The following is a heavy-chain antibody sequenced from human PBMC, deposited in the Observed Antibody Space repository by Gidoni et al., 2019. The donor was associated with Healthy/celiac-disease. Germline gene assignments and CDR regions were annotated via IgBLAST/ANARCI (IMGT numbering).Heavy chain of an antibody. CDR1: GYTLTELS. J-gene: IGHJ5*02. CDR2: FDPEDGET. V-gene: IGHV1-24*01. CDR3: ATNSRWRVAGRENNPRGWWFDP. D-gene: IGHD6-19*01. Sequence: QVQLVQSGAEVKKPGASVKVPCKVSGYTLTELSMHWVRQAPGKGLEWMGGFDPEDGETIYAQKFQGRVTMTEDTSTDTAYMELSSLRSEDTAVYYCATNSRWRVAGRENNPRGWWFDPWGQGTLVTVSS.